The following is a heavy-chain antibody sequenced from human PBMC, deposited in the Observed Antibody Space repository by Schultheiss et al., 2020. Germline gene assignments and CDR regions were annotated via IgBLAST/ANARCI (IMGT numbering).Heavy chain of an antibody. CDR2: IYHSGST. J-gene: IGHJ4*02. V-gene: IGHV4-38-2*01. Sequence: SETLSLTCAVSGYSISSGYYWGWIRQPPGKGLEWIGSIYHSGSTYYNPSLKSRVTISVDTSKNQFSLKLSSVTAADTAVYYCARGTNLEDFDYWGQGTLVTVSS. CDR3: ARGTNLEDFDY. CDR1: GYSISSGYY. D-gene: IGHD2-8*01.